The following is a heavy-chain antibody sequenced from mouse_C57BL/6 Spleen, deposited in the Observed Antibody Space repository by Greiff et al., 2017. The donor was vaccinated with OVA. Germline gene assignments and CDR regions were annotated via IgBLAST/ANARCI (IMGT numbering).Heavy chain of an antibody. CDR3: ARGKAMDY. J-gene: IGHJ4*01. CDR2: INPNTGGT. V-gene: IGHV1-42*01. Sequence: VQLQQSGPELVKPGASVKISCKASGYSFTGYYMNWVKQSPEKSLEWIGEINPNTGGTTYNQKFKAKATLTVDKSSSTAYMQLKSLTSEDSAVYYCARGKAMDYWGQGTSVTVSS. CDR1: GYSFTGYY.